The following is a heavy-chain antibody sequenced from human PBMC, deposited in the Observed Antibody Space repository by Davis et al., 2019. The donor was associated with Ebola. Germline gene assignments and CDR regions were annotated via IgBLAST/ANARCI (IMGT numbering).Heavy chain of an antibody. D-gene: IGHD3-16*01. CDR1: GFTFSSYG. Sequence: PGGSLRLSCAASGFTFSSYGMHWVRQAPGKGLEWVAVISYDGSNKYYADSVKGRFTISRDNSKNTLYLQMNSLRAEDTAVYYCAKESAGDLGYFDYWGQGTLVTVSS. V-gene: IGHV3-30*18. J-gene: IGHJ4*02. CDR3: AKESAGDLGYFDY. CDR2: ISYDGSNK.